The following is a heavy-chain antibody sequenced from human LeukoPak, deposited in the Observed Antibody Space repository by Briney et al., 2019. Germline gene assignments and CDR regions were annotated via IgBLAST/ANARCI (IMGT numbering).Heavy chain of an antibody. D-gene: IGHD5-12*01. CDR1: GGSFSGYY. CDR3: ARGGWLSLLHYYYYGMDV. V-gene: IGHV4-34*01. J-gene: IGHJ6*02. CDR2: INHSGST. Sequence: PSETLSLTCAVYGGSFSGYYWSWIRQPPGKGLEWIGEINHSGSTNYNPSLKSRVTISVDTSKNQFSLKLSSVTAADTAVYYCARGGWLSLLHYYYYGMDVWGQGTTVTVSS.